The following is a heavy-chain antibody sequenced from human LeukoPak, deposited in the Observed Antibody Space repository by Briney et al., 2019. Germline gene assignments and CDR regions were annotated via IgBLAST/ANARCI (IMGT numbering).Heavy chain of an antibody. CDR3: ARDHYYDSSGYTFRH. Sequence: SETLSLTCTVSGGSISSGDYYWSWIRQPPGKGLEWIGYIYYSGSTYYNPSLKSRVTISVDTSKNQFSLKLSSVTAADTAVYYCARDHYYDSSGYTFRHWGQGTLVTVSS. CDR1: GGSISSGDYY. D-gene: IGHD3-22*01. CDR2: IYYSGST. J-gene: IGHJ1*01. V-gene: IGHV4-30-4*02.